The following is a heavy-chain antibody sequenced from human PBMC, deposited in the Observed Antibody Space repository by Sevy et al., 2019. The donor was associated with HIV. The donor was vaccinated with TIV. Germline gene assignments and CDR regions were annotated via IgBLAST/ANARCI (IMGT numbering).Heavy chain of an antibody. V-gene: IGHV1-2*02. D-gene: IGHD4-17*01. Sequence: DSVKVSCKASGCTFTDYYIHWVRQAPGQGLEWMAWINPNDGVTNYAQRFQGGVTVTRDTSVSTAYIELRGLTYDDTAIYYCARLTTKPTSDLYGMDVWGQGTTVTVSS. CDR2: INPNDGVT. J-gene: IGHJ6*02. CDR3: ARLTTKPTSDLYGMDV. CDR1: GCTFTDYY.